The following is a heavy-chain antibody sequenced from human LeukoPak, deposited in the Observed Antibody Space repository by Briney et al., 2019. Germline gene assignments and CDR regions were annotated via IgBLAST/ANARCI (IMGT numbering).Heavy chain of an antibody. J-gene: IGHJ4*02. CDR3: ARSPERLGQGYLDS. CDR1: GFTFSSYS. V-gene: IGHV3-30*04. Sequence: GRSLRLSCAASGFTFSSYSMHWVRQAPGKGLEWLTLISYHGSNKDYTDSVRGRFTISRDNSKNTVFLQMNSLRTEDTAGYFCARSPERLGQGYLDSWGQGTLVTVSS. CDR2: ISYHGSNK. D-gene: IGHD3/OR15-3a*01.